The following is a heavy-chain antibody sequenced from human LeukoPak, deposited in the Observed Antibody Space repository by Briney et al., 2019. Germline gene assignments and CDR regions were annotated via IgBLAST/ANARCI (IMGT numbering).Heavy chain of an antibody. D-gene: IGHD3-16*01. V-gene: IGHV3-74*01. CDR3: ANGALRLYYIDV. Sequence: GGFLRLSCAASGFTFSSYWMHWVRQAPGKGLVWVSRINTDGSSTNYADSVKGRFTISRDNAKNTVYLQMNSLRAEDTAVYYCANGALRLYYIDVWGKGTTVTVSS. CDR1: GFTFSSYW. CDR2: INTDGSST. J-gene: IGHJ6*03.